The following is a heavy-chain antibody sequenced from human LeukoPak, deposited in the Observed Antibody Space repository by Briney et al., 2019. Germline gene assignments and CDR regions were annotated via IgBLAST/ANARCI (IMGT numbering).Heavy chain of an antibody. CDR2: IIPILGIA. Sequence: GASVKVSCKASGGTFSSYAISWVRQAPGQGLGWMGRIIPILGIANYAQKFQGRVTITADKSTSTAYMELSSLRSEDTAVYYCASLDTAMPLDYWGQGTLVTVSS. CDR3: ASLDTAMPLDY. D-gene: IGHD5-18*01. CDR1: GGTFSSYA. V-gene: IGHV1-69*04. J-gene: IGHJ4*02.